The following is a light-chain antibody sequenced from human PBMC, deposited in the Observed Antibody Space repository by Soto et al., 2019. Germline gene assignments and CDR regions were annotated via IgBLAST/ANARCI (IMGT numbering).Light chain of an antibody. Sequence: QSVLTQPPSVSGAPGQRVTISCTGSSSNIGAGYDGHWYQQLPGTAPKLLIYGNSNRPSVVPDRFSGSKSGTSASLAITGLQAEDEADYYCQTYDSSLRYVFGTGTKLTVL. CDR3: QTYDSSLRYV. J-gene: IGLJ1*01. CDR1: SSNIGAGYD. V-gene: IGLV1-40*01. CDR2: GNS.